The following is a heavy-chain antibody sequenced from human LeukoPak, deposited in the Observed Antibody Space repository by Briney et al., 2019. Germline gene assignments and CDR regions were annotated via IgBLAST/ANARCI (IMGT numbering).Heavy chain of an antibody. V-gene: IGHV3-23*01. J-gene: IGHJ6*03. CDR1: GFTFSSYG. Sequence: PGGSLRLSCAASGFTFSSYGMSWVRQAPGKGLEWVSAISGSGGSTYYADSVKGRFTISRDNSKNTLYLQMNSLRAEDTAVYYCAKDYSSGWSYYYYYMDVWGKGTTVTISS. CDR2: ISGSGGST. D-gene: IGHD6-19*01. CDR3: AKDYSSGWSYYYYYMDV.